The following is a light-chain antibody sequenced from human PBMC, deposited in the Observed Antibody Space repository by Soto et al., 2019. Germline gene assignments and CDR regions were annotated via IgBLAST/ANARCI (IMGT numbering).Light chain of an antibody. CDR2: KAS. V-gene: IGKV1-5*03. J-gene: IGKJ1*01. Sequence: DIQMTQSPSTLSASIGDRVTITCRASQNINAWLAWYQQQPGKAPRLLIYKASSLQSGVPSRFSGTGSGTEFTLTISSLQPDDFATYYCQQYKSFWTFGQGTKVDSK. CDR3: QQYKSFWT. CDR1: QNINAW.